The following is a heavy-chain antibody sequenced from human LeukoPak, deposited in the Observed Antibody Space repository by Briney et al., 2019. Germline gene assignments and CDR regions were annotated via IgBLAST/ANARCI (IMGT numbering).Heavy chain of an antibody. V-gene: IGHV3-7*01. Sequence: GGSLRLSCAASGFSLSGYWMSWVRQAPGRGLEWVARLHADGNEKNFVGSVQGRFTVSRDNAKNSLYLQMNSLRVEDTAVYYCARGGYSFDYLGQGTLVTVSS. CDR3: ARGGYSFDY. CDR1: GFSLSGYW. CDR2: LHADGNEK. J-gene: IGHJ4*02. D-gene: IGHD5-12*01.